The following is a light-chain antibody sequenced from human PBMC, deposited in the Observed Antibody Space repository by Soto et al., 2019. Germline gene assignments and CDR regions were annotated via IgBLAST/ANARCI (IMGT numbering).Light chain of an antibody. V-gene: IGLV2-14*03. CDR3: ASYTTSSTYV. Sequence: QSVLTQPASVSGSPGQSIAISCTGTSSDVGAFNYVSWYQQHPGKAPKFMIFDVSSRPSGVSDRFSGSKSGNTASLTISGLQTEDEADYSCASYTTSSTYVFGTGTKVTVL. CDR2: DVS. J-gene: IGLJ1*01. CDR1: SSDVGAFNY.